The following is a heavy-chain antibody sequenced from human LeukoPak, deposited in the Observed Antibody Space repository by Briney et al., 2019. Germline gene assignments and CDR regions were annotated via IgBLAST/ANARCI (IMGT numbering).Heavy chain of an antibody. Sequence: GGSVRLSCAASGFTFSTYWMSWLRQAPGKGLEWVANIKQDRSEKYYVDSVKGRFTISRDNAMNSVYLEMNSLRAEDTAVYYCARDSIYGPSDYWGLGTLVTVSS. CDR2: IKQDRSEK. CDR3: ARDSIYGPSDY. D-gene: IGHD3-10*01. CDR1: GFTFSTYW. J-gene: IGHJ4*02. V-gene: IGHV3-7*01.